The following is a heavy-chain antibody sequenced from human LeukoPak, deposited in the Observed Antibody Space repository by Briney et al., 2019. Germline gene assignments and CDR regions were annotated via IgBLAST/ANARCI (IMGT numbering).Heavy chain of an antibody. D-gene: IGHD2-2*03. CDR2: INTNTGNP. Sequence: ASVKVSCKASGYTSTSYGMNWVRQAPGQGLEWMGWINTNTGNPTYAQGFTGRFVFSLDTSVSTAYLQISSLKADDTAAYYCARAGYCSSTSCYALGEDWGQGTLVTVSS. J-gene: IGHJ4*02. V-gene: IGHV7-4-1*02. CDR3: ARAGYCSSTSCYALGED. CDR1: GYTSTSYG.